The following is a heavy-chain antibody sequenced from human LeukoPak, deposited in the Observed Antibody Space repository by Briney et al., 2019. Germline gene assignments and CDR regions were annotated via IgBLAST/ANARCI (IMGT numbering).Heavy chain of an antibody. CDR3: AKDLNTVTTSYFDY. D-gene: IGHD4-17*01. CDR1: GFTFSSYS. Sequence: PGGSLRLSCAASGFTFSSYSMHWVRQAPGKGLEWVAVISYDGSNKYYADSVKGRFTISRDNSKNTLYLQMNSLRAEDTAVYYCAKDLNTVTTSYFDYWGQGTLVTVSS. J-gene: IGHJ4*02. CDR2: ISYDGSNK. V-gene: IGHV3-30*18.